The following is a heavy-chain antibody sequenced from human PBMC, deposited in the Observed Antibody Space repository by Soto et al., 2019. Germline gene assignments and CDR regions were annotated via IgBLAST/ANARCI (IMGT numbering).Heavy chain of an antibody. Sequence: QLQLQESGPGLVKPSETLSLTCTVSGGSISSSSYYWGWIRQPPGKGLEWIGSIYYSGNTYYNPSLKSRVTISVDPSKTQSSLKRSSVTAADTAVYYCARHGAGYSSGLDYWGQGTLVTVSS. J-gene: IGHJ4*02. D-gene: IGHD6-19*01. V-gene: IGHV4-39*01. CDR1: GGSISSSSYY. CDR2: IYYSGNT. CDR3: ARHGAGYSSGLDY.